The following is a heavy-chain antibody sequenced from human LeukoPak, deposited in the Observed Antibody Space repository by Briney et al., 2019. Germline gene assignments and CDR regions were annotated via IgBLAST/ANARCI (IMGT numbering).Heavy chain of an antibody. Sequence: PSETLSLTCTVSGGSISSGSYYWGWIRQPPGKGLEWLGTVFYSGTTYYNPSLKSRVTISVDTSKNQFSLKLTSVTAADTAVYYCARGGNWFDPWGQGTLVTVSS. CDR3: ARGGNWFDP. CDR1: GGSISSGSYY. V-gene: IGHV4-39*01. D-gene: IGHD1-26*01. J-gene: IGHJ5*02. CDR2: VFYSGTT.